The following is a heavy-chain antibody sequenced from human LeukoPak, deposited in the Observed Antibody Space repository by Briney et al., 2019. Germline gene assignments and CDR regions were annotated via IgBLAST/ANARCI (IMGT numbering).Heavy chain of an antibody. V-gene: IGHV4-30-2*01. J-gene: IGHJ6*03. Sequence: SETLSLTCTVSGGSISSGGYYWSWIRQPPGKGLEWIGYIYHSGSTYYNPSLKSRVTISVDRSKNPFSLKLSSVTAADTAVYYCARNAHLEWSLPHNYNYYMDVWGKGTTVTVSS. CDR2: IYHSGST. CDR1: GGSISSGGYY. D-gene: IGHD3-3*01. CDR3: ARNAHLEWSLPHNYNYYMDV.